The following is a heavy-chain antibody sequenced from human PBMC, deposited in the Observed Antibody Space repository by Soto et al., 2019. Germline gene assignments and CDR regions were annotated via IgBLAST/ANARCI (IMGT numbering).Heavy chain of an antibody. Sequence: ASVKVSCKASGYTFTGYAMHWVRQAPGQRLEWMGWINAGNGNTKYSQKLQGRVTMTTDTSTSTAYMELRSLRSDDTAVYYCARGVGSGTYYNQYNWFDPWGQGTLVTAPQ. D-gene: IGHD3-10*01. CDR3: ARGVGSGTYYNQYNWFDP. CDR2: INAGNGNT. CDR1: GYTFTGYA. V-gene: IGHV1-3*01. J-gene: IGHJ5*02.